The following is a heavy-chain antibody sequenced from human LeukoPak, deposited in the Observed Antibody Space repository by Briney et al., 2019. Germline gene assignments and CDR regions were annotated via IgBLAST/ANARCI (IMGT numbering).Heavy chain of an antibody. CDR2: LSGSGGTS. V-gene: IGHV3-23*01. Sequence: GGRLRLSCAASGFIFSTYAMTWVRQAPGKGLEWVSTLSGSGGTSYFADSVKGRFTISRDNSKNTLDLQMNSLRPEDTAVYFCARESGRTWGYFDYWGQGTLVSVSS. CDR1: GFIFSTYA. D-gene: IGHD2-15*01. J-gene: IGHJ4*02. CDR3: ARESGRTWGYFDY.